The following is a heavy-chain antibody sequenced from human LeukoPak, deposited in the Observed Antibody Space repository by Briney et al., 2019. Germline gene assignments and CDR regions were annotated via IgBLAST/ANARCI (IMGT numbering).Heavy chain of an antibody. Sequence: GGSLRLSCAASGFTFDDYAMHWVRQAPGKGLEWVSGISWNSGSIGYADSVKGRFTISRDNAKNSLYLQMNSLRAEDTALYYCAKGLYSRGWYKTAFDYWGQGTLVTVSS. CDR2: ISWNSGSI. CDR1: GFTFDDYA. V-gene: IGHV3-9*01. CDR3: AKGLYSRGWYKTAFDY. J-gene: IGHJ4*02. D-gene: IGHD6-19*01.